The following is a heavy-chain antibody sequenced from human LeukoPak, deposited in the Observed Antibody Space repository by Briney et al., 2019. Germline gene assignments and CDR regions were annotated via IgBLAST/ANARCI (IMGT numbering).Heavy chain of an antibody. CDR1: GFTFGGYG. CDR2: IAYDGSRA. CDR3: TRYNSDHFDY. J-gene: IGHJ4*02. D-gene: IGHD6-19*01. V-gene: IGHV3-33*01. Sequence: GGSLRLSCPGSGFTFGGYGMHWFRQTPGKGLEWVAVIAYDGSRAFYTDSVKGRFTISRDNSKNTMSVQMDDLRAEDTAVYYCTRYNSDHFDYWGQGTLVTVSS.